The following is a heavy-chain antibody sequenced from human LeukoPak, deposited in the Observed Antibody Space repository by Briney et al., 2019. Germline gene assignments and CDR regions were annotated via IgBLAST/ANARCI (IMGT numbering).Heavy chain of an antibody. CDR3: ACDYGGNSGIDY. J-gene: IGHJ4*02. CDR1: GFTFSSYG. D-gene: IGHD4-23*01. CDR2: IWYDGSNK. V-gene: IGHV3-33*01. Sequence: GGSLRLSCAASGFTFSSYGMNWVRQAPGKGLEWVTVIWYDGSNKYYADSVKGRFTISRDNSKNTLYLQMNSLRAEDTAVNYCACDYGGNSGIDYWGQGTLVTVSS.